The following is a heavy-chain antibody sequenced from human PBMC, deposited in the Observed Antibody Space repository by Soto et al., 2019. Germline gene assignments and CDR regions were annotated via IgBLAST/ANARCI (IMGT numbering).Heavy chain of an antibody. Sequence: EVQLLESGGGLVQPGGSLRLSCAASGFTFSSYAMSWVRQAPGKGLEWVSVISGSGGSTYYADSVKGRFTISRDNSKNTRDLQMNSLRAEDTAGYYCARRGPGTYFDYWGQGTLVTVSS. V-gene: IGHV3-23*01. D-gene: IGHD6-13*01. CDR2: ISGSGGST. CDR1: GFTFSSYA. J-gene: IGHJ4*02. CDR3: ARRGPGTYFDY.